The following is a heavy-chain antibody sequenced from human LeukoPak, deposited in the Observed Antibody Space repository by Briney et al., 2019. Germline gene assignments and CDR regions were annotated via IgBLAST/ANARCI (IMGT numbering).Heavy chain of an antibody. CDR1: GFTFSSYA. J-gene: IGHJ4*02. Sequence: GGSLRLSCAASGFTFSSYAITWVRQAPGKGLEWVSAVSSNGAKTYYADSVKGRFTISRDNSKNTLYLQMNSLRAEDTAVYYCASLQTGDDKTWSDYWGQGTLVTVSS. V-gene: IGHV3-23*01. CDR2: VSSNGAKT. CDR3: ASLQTGDDKTWSDY. D-gene: IGHD7-27*01.